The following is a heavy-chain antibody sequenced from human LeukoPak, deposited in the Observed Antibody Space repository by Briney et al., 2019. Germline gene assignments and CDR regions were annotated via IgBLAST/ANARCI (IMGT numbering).Heavy chain of an antibody. CDR2: IYHSGST. J-gene: IGHJ5*02. Sequence: SESLSLTCAVSGGSISSGGYSWGWLRQPPGKGLEWFGYIYHSGSTYYHSSLKRRVTISVDRSKYQFSLKLSSVTAATTAVYYCARGPYGSGSNWFDPGGQGTLLTVPS. D-gene: IGHD3-10*01. V-gene: IGHV4-30-2*01. CDR1: GGSISSGGYS. CDR3: ARGPYGSGSNWFDP.